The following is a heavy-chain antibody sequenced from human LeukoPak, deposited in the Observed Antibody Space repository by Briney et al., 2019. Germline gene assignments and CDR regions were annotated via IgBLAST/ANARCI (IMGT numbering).Heavy chain of an antibody. D-gene: IGHD2-15*01. Sequence: ASVKVSXKASGYTFTSYDINWVRQATGQGLEWMGWMNPNSGNTGYAQKFQGRVTITRNTSISTAYMELSSLRSDDTAVYYCARCRRNDAFDIWGQGTMVTVSS. CDR3: ARCRRNDAFDI. CDR2: MNPNSGNT. CDR1: GYTFTSYD. V-gene: IGHV1-8*03. J-gene: IGHJ3*02.